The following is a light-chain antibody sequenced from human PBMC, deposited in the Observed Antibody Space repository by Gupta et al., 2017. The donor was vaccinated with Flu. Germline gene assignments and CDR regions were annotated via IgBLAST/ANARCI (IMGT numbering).Light chain of an antibody. CDR2: AAS. Sequence: HLAWLQQKPGKAPKSLIYAASSLQSGVPSRFSGSGSGTDFSLTISSLQPEDFAIYFCQQYNTYPITFGQGTRLEIK. J-gene: IGKJ5*01. CDR1: H. V-gene: IGKV1-16*01. CDR3: QQYNTYPIT.